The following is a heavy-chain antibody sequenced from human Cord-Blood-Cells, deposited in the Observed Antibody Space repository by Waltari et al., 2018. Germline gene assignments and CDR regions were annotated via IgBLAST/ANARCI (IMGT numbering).Heavy chain of an antibody. Sequence: VQLQESDAGPVKMSETLSHTCSVSGGTIRSSSIYWGWILQPPRKGLEWIGGIYYSVSTYYNPSLKSRVTISVDTSKTRFSLKLSSVPAADTAVYYCARLTNQSKYRNTNWFDPWGQGTLVTVSS. D-gene: IGHD3-16*02. CDR3: ARLTNQSKYRNTNWFDP. J-gene: IGHJ5*02. CDR1: GGTIRSSSIY. CDR2: IYYSVST. V-gene: IGHV4-39*01.